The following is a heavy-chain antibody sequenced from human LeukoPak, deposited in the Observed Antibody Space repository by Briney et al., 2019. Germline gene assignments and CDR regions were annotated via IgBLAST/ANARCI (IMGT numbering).Heavy chain of an antibody. CDR2: ISNNGGYT. CDR1: GFTFSSSA. J-gene: IGHJ4*02. D-gene: IGHD1-20*01. CDR3: AREGITGTTSPYFDY. Sequence: GGSLRLSCAASGFTFSSSAMSWVRQAPGKGLEWVSAISNNGGYTYYADSVQGRFTISRDNSKSTLCLQMNSLRAEDTAVYSCAREGITGTTSPYFDYWGQGTLVTVSS. V-gene: IGHV3-23*01.